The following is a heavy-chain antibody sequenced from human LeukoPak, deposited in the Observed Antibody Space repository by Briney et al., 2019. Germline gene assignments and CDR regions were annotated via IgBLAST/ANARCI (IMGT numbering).Heavy chain of an antibody. V-gene: IGHV4-4*09. Sequence: SETLSLTCTVSGGSISSYYWSWIRQPPGKGLEWIGYIYTSGSTNYNPSLKSRVTISVDTSKNQFSLKLSSVTAADTAVYYCARQIVVVPAAILGYWDIWGQGTMVTVSS. CDR1: GGSISSYY. CDR2: IYTSGST. J-gene: IGHJ3*02. D-gene: IGHD2-2*01. CDR3: ARQIVVVPAAILGYWDI.